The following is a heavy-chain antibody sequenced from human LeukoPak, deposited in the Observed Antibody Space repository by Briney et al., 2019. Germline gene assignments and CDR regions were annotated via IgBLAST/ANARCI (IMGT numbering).Heavy chain of an antibody. V-gene: IGHV1-69*13. D-gene: IGHD2-2*01. J-gene: IGHJ6*03. Sequence: ASVKVSCKASGGTFSSYAISWVRQAPGQGREWMGGIIPVFGTANYAQKFQGRVTITADESTSTAYMELSGLRSEDTAAYYCARLGYCSSTSCYGYYYYYMDVWGKGTTVTVSS. CDR2: IIPVFGTA. CDR1: GGTFSSYA. CDR3: ARLGYCSSTSCYGYYYYYMDV.